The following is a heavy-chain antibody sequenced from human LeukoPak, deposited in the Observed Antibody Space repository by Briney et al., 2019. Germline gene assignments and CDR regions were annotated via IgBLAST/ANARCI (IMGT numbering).Heavy chain of an antibody. CDR1: GFTFSHYW. CDR2: IDKDGSEK. CDR3: ARGIAATPYYYYGMDV. D-gene: IGHD1-14*01. J-gene: IGHJ6*02. Sequence: PGGSLRLSCAASGFTFSHYWMSWVRQAPGKGLEWVANIDKDGSEKNYVDSVKGRFTISRDNSKNTLFLQMNSLRAEDTAVYYCARGIAATPYYYYGMDVWGQGTTVTVSS. V-gene: IGHV3-7*03.